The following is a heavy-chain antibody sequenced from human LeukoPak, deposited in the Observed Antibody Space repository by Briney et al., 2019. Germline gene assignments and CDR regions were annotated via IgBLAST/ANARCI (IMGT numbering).Heavy chain of an antibody. CDR3: ATSHDSAGND. J-gene: IGHJ4*02. D-gene: IGHD2-15*01. CDR2: IRHDGNAK. CDR1: GFAFSDFW. Sequence: GGSLRLSCAASGFAFSDFWMNWVRQAPGKGLEWVANIRHDGNAKNYVPSVRGRSTISRDNAKNSLYLQMNSLTVEDTAVYYCATSHDSAGNDWGQGTLVTVSS. V-gene: IGHV3-7*01.